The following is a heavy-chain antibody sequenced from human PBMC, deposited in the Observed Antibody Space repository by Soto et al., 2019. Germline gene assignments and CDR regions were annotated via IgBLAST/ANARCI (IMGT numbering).Heavy chain of an antibody. Sequence: GGSLRLSCVGTGSNFDDFAMHWVRQAPGKGLEWVSGITWNSRVLAYADSVKGRFTISRDNARNSLYLQMDSLRDEDTALYYCAKGRYDFWSPYYFNSWGQGTLVTVSS. CDR3: AKGRYDFWSPYYFNS. J-gene: IGHJ4*02. D-gene: IGHD3-3*01. CDR1: GSNFDDFA. V-gene: IGHV3-9*01. CDR2: ITWNSRVL.